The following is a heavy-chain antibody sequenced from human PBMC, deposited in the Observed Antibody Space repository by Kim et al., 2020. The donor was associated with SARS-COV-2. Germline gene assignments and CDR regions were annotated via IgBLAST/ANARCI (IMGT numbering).Heavy chain of an antibody. CDR1: GGSISSSSYY. Sequence: SETLSLTCTVSGGSISSSSYYWGWIRQPPGKGLEWIGSIYYSGSTYYNPSLKSRVTISVDTSKNQFSLKLSSVTAADTAVYYCARQGCSGGSCSIPLYGMDVWGQGTTVTVSS. V-gene: IGHV4-39*01. CDR3: ARQGCSGGSCSIPLYGMDV. J-gene: IGHJ6*02. D-gene: IGHD2-15*01. CDR2: IYYSGST.